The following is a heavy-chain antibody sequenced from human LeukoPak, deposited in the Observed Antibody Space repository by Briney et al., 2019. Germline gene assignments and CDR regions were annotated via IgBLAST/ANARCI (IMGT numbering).Heavy chain of an antibody. Sequence: GGSLRLSCAASGFTFSSYAMSWVRQAPGKGLEWVSAISGSGGSTYYAGSVKGRFTISRDNSKNTLYLQMNSLRAEDTAVYYCAKDEGGSVAGPFSGCDYWGQGTLVTVSS. CDR2: ISGSGGST. CDR1: GFTFSSYA. D-gene: IGHD6-19*01. J-gene: IGHJ4*02. CDR3: AKDEGGSVAGPFSGCDY. V-gene: IGHV3-23*01.